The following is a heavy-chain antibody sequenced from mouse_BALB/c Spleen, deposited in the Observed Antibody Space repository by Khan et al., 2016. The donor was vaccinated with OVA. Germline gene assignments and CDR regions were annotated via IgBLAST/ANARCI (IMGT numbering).Heavy chain of an antibody. Sequence: QVQLQQSGAELAKPGASVKMSCKASGYTFTTYWMHWVKQRLGQGLEWFGYINPTSGYTDYNQKFKDKATLTADKSSSTAYMQLSSLTSDDSAVYYCARDRIDYWGQGTTLTVSS. CDR3: ARDRIDY. V-gene: IGHV1-7*01. CDR1: GYTFTTYW. CDR2: INPTSGYT. J-gene: IGHJ2*01.